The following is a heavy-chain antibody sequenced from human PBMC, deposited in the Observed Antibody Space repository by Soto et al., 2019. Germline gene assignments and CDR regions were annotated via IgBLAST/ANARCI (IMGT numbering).Heavy chain of an antibody. CDR1: GFTFDDYG. CDR3: AREKGKAARSVSYYYYGMDV. J-gene: IGHJ6*02. V-gene: IGHV3-20*04. CDR2: INWNGGST. D-gene: IGHD6-6*01. Sequence: GGSLRLSCAASGFTFDDYGMSWVRQAPGKGLEWVSGINWNGGSTGYADSVKGRFTISRDNAKNSLYLQMNSLRAEDTALYYCAREKGKAARSVSYYYYGMDVWGQGTTVTSP.